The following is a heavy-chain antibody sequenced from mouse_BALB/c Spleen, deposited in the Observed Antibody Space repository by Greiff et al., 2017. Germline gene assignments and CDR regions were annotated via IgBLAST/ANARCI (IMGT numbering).Heavy chain of an antibody. CDR2: INPSNGRT. Sequence: QVQLQQPGAELVKPGASVKLSCKASGYTFTSYWMHWVKQRPGQGLEWIGEINPSNGRTNYNEKFKSKATLTVDKSSSTAYMQLSSLTSEDSAVYYCARAGLRRGRYFDYWGQGTTLTVSS. D-gene: IGHD2-2*01. J-gene: IGHJ2*01. CDR1: GYTFTSYW. CDR3: ARAGLRRGRYFDY. V-gene: IGHV1S81*02.